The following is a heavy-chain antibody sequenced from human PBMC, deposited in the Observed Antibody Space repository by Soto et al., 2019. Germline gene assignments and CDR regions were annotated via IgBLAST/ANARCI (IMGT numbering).Heavy chain of an antibody. D-gene: IGHD4-17*01. CDR1: GGSISSYY. Sequence: PSETLSLTCTVSGGSISSYYWSWIRQPPGKGLEWIGYIYYSGSTNYNPSLKSRVTISVDTSKNQFSLKLSSVTAADTAVDYCARVYGDYLDDWGQGTLVTVSS. CDR3: ARVYGDYLDD. V-gene: IGHV4-59*01. CDR2: IYYSGST. J-gene: IGHJ4*02.